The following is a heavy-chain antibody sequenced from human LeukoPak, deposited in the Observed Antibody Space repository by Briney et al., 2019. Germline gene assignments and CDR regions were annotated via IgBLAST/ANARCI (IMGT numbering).Heavy chain of an antibody. V-gene: IGHV4-4*09. CDR2: IYTSGRT. J-gene: IGHJ4*02. Sequence: SETLSLTCTVSGGSISSYYWSWIRQPPGKGLEWIGYIYTSGRTNYNPSLKSRVSISVDSSKNQFSLRLSSVTAADTAVYYCARHQDYDSSGYFDYWGQGALVTVSS. D-gene: IGHD3-22*01. CDR1: GGSISSYY. CDR3: ARHQDYDSSGYFDY.